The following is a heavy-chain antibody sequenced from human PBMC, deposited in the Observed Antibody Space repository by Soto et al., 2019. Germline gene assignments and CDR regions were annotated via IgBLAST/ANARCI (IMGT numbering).Heavy chain of an antibody. CDR3: AKSKDDYSLLVDY. Sequence: EVQLLESGGGLVQPGGSLRLSCAASGFTFSSYAMSWVRQAPGKGLEWVSAISGSGGSTYYADSVKGRFTISRDNSKNTLYLQMNSLRAADTAVYDCAKSKDDYSLLVDYWGQGTLVTVSS. CDR2: ISGSGGST. CDR1: GFTFSSYA. J-gene: IGHJ4*02. V-gene: IGHV3-23*01. D-gene: IGHD4-4*01.